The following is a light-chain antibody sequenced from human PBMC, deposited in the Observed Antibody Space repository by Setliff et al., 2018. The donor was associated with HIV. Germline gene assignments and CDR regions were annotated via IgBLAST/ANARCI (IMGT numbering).Light chain of an antibody. J-gene: IGLJ1*01. CDR3: CSYAGSYTYV. CDR1: NSDVGGYNY. CDR2: DVS. V-gene: IGLV2-11*01. Sequence: QSALTQPRSVSGSPGQSVTISCTGTNSDVGGYNYVSWYQQHPGKAPKLMIYDVSKRPSGVPDRFSGSKSGNTASLTISGLQAEDEADYYCCSYAGSYTYVFGTGTKV.